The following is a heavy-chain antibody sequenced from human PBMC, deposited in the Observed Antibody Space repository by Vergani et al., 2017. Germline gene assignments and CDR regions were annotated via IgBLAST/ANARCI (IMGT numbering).Heavy chain of an antibody. Sequence: QVQLQQWGAGLLKPSETLSLTCAVYGGSFSGYYWSWIRQPPGKGLEWIGEINHSGSTNYNPSLKSRVTISVDRSKNQFSLKLSSVTAADTAVYYCAQSNGAAAGSYDYWGQGTLVTVSS. CDR2: INHSGST. J-gene: IGHJ4*02. V-gene: IGHV4-34*01. CDR3: AQSNGAAAGSYDY. CDR1: GGSFSGYY. D-gene: IGHD6-13*01.